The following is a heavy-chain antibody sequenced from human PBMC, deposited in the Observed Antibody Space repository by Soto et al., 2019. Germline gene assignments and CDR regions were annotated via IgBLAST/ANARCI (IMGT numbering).Heavy chain of an antibody. Sequence: GGSLRLSCAASGFTFSSYSMNWVRQAPGKGLEWVSYISSSSSTIYYADSVKGRFTISRDNAKNSLYLQMNSLRAEDTAVYYCARDERFLEWSSSDYWGQGTLVTVSS. J-gene: IGHJ4*02. V-gene: IGHV3-48*01. CDR1: GFTFSSYS. CDR3: ARDERFLEWSSSDY. D-gene: IGHD3-3*01. CDR2: ISSSSSTI.